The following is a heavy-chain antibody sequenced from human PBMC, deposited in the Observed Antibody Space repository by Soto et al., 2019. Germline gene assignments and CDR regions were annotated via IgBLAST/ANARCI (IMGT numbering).Heavy chain of an antibody. Sequence: PSETLSLTCTVSGGSIGSSSYYWGWIRQPPGRGPEWIGGIYYSGITDYNPSLKSRVTISVDTSKNQFSLNLSSVTAADTAVYYCAKYHMGTMFENWGQGTLVTVSS. CDR3: AKYHMGTMFEN. CDR2: IYYSGIT. V-gene: IGHV4-39*01. J-gene: IGHJ4*02. CDR1: GGSIGSSSYY. D-gene: IGHD3-10*01.